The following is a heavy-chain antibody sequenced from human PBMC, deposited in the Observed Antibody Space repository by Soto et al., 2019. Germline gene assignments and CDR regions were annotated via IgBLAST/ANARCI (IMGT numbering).Heavy chain of an antibody. CDR1: GGTFSSYA. J-gene: IGHJ5*02. V-gene: IGHV1-69*05. CDR2: IIPIFGTA. Sequence: QVQLVQSGAEVKKPGSSVKVSCKASGGTFSSYAISWVRQAPGQGLEWMGGIIPIFGTANYAQKFQGRVTITXXDXTXXAYMELSSLRSEDTAVYYCARDYSSGWPSRGWFDPWGQGTLVTVSS. D-gene: IGHD6-19*01. CDR3: ARDYSSGWPSRGWFDP.